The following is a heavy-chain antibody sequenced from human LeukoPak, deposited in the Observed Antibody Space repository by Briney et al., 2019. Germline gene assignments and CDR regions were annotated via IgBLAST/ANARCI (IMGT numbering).Heavy chain of an antibody. Sequence: PGGSLRLSCAASGFTFSTYTMNWVRQAPGKGLEWVSSIIRSSSYIYYADSVKGRFTISRDNAKNSLYLQMNSLRAEDTAVYYCARRTSGAFAIWGQGTKVTVSS. V-gene: IGHV3-21*01. CDR2: IIRSSSYI. CDR1: GFTFSTYT. J-gene: IGHJ3*02. CDR3: ARRTSGAFAI.